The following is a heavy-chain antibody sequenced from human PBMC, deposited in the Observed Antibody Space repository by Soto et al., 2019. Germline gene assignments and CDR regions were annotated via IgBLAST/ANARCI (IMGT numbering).Heavy chain of an antibody. Sequence: RASVKVSCKXSGYTFTSYAMHWVRQAPGQRLEWMGWINAGNGNTKYSQKFQGRVTITRDTSASTAYMELSSLRSEDTAVYYCARPIFGTRFDPWGQGTLVTVSS. V-gene: IGHV1-3*01. D-gene: IGHD3-3*01. CDR3: ARPIFGTRFDP. CDR1: GYTFTSYA. J-gene: IGHJ5*02. CDR2: INAGNGNT.